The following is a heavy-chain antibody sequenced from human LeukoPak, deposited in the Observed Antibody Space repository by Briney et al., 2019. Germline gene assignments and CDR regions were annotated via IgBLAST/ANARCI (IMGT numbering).Heavy chain of an antibody. CDR1: GYTFTSYY. V-gene: IGHV1-46*01. CDR2: INPSGGST. D-gene: IGHD1-14*01. J-gene: IGHJ4*02. CDR3: ARDNPGEYYFDY. Sequence: ASVKVPCKASGYTFTSYYMHWVRQAPGQGLEWMGIINPSGGSTSYAQKFQGRVTMTRDTSTSTVYMELSSLRSEDTAVYYCARDNPGEYYFDYWGQGTLVTVSS.